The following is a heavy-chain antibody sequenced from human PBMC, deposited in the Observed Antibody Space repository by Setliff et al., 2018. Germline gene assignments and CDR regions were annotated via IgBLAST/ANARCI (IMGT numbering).Heavy chain of an antibody. CDR1: GFTFRTYE. CDR3: VPGRGS. V-gene: IGHV3-48*03. D-gene: IGHD6-25*01. Sequence: PGGSLRLSCEASGFTFRTYEMIWVRQAPGKGLERVSKTHTDGITIYSDSVRGRFTISRDSAQKTLYLHMNNLTADDTAVFYCVPGRGSWGQGALVTVSS. CDR2: THTDGITI. J-gene: IGHJ5*02.